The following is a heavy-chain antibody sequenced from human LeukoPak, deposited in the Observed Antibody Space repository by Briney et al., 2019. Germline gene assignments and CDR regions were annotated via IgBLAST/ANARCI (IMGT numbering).Heavy chain of an antibody. Sequence: PSETLSLTCTVSGGSISSGGYYWSWIRQHPGKGLEWIGYIYYSGSTYYDPSLKSRVTISVDTSKNQFSLKLSSVTAADTAVYYCARRAPYGASFDYWGQGTLVTVSS. D-gene: IGHD4-17*01. V-gene: IGHV4-31*03. CDR3: ARRAPYGASFDY. J-gene: IGHJ4*02. CDR2: IYYSGST. CDR1: GGSISSGGYY.